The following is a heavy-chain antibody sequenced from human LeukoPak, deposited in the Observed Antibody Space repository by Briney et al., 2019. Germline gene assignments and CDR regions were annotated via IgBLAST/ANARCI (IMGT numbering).Heavy chain of an antibody. CDR2: IYYSGST. J-gene: IGHJ3*02. CDR1: GGSISSSY. CDR3: ASKRDGFDI. Sequence: SETLSLTCTVSGGSISSSYWRWIRQPPGKGLEWIGNIYYSGSTDYDPSLKSRVTISIDTSKKQFSLKLSSVTAADTAVYYCASKRDGFDIWGQGTMVTVSS. V-gene: IGHV4-59*01.